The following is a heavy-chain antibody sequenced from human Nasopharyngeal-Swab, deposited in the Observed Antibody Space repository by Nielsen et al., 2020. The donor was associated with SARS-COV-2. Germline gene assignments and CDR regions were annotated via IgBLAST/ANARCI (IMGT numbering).Heavy chain of an antibody. V-gene: IGHV4-34*01. CDR1: GGSFSGYY. CDR2: INHSGST. CDR3: ARLLGYCSSTRCDY. Sequence: SETLSLTCAVYGGSFSGYYWSWIRQPPGKGLEWIGEINHSGSTNYNPSLKSRVTISVDTSKNQFSLKLSSVTAADTAVYYCARLLGYCSSTRCDYWGQGTLVTVSS. J-gene: IGHJ4*02. D-gene: IGHD2-2*01.